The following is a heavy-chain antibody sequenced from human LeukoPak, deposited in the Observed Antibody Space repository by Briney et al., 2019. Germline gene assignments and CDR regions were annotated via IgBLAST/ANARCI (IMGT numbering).Heavy chain of an antibody. V-gene: IGHV7-4-1*02. CDR1: GYTFTSYA. D-gene: IGHD2-15*01. Sequence: ASVKVSCKASGYTFTSYAMNWVRQAPGQGLEWMGWINTNTGNPTYAQGFTGRFVFSLDTSVSTVYLQISSLKAEDTAVYYCARDEADIVVVVAAARDAFDIWGQGTMVTVSS. J-gene: IGHJ3*02. CDR2: INTNTGNP. CDR3: ARDEADIVVVVAAARDAFDI.